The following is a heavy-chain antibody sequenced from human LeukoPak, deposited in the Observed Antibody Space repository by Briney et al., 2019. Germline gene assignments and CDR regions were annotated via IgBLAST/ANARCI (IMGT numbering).Heavy chain of an antibody. CDR3: ARSAFLVTAPGLYYFDY. Sequence: PSETLSLTCTVSGGSISSYYWSWIRQPAGKGLGWIGHIYNSGSTNYNPSLKGRVTMSVATSENQFSLHLSSVTAADTAVYYCARSAFLVTAPGLYYFDYWGQGTLVAVSS. CDR2: IYNSGST. V-gene: IGHV4-4*07. D-gene: IGHD6-13*01. J-gene: IGHJ4*02. CDR1: GGSISSYY.